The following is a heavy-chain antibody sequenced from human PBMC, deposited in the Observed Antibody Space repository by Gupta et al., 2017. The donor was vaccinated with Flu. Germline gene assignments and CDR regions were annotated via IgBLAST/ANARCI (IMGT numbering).Heavy chain of an antibody. D-gene: IGHD4-17*01. V-gene: IGHV4-39*01. CDR3: ARSGDYFDS. CDR2: VYYVGST. Sequence: QLQLQESGPGLVKPSETLSPTCTVSGGSIVSSDYYWSWIRQPPGKGLEYIGSVYYVGSTYYNLFLESRVTISIDTSKNQFSLKLISVTAADTALYYCARSGDYFDSWGQGALVTVSS. CDR1: GGSIVSSDYY. J-gene: IGHJ4*02.